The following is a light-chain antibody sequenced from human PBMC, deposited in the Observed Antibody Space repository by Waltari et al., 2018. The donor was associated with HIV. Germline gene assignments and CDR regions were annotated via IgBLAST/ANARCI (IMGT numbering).Light chain of an antibody. Sequence: QSALTQPPSVSGSPGQSVTISCPGTSSDVGGYNYVSWYPQHPGKAPQLMIYDVSKRPSGVPDRLSGFKSGNPASLTISGLPAEDEADYYCCSYAGSYTWVFGGGTQLTVL. J-gene: IGLJ3*02. V-gene: IGLV2-11*01. CDR3: CSYAGSYTWV. CDR1: SSDVGGYNY. CDR2: DVS.